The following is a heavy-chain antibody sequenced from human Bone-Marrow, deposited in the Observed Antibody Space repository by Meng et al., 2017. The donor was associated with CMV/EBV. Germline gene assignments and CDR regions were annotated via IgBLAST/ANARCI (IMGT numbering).Heavy chain of an antibody. D-gene: IGHD2-2*01. CDR2: ISGSGGST. J-gene: IGHJ3*02. CDR3: AKVQYQLEGSAFDI. CDR1: GFTFSSYA. Sequence: GESLKISCAASGFTFSSYAMSWVRQAPGKGLEWVSAISGSGGSTYYADSVKGRFTISRDNSKNTLYLQMNSLRAEDTAAYYCAKVQYQLEGSAFDIWGQGTMVTVSS. V-gene: IGHV3-23*01.